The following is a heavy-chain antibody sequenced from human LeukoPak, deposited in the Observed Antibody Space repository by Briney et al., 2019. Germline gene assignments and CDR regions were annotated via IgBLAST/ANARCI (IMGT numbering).Heavy chain of an antibody. J-gene: IGHJ6*02. Sequence: SETLSLTCTVSGGSISNYYWSWIRQPPGKGLEWIGYIYYSGSTNYNPSLKSRVTISVDTSKNQFSLKLSSVTAADTAVNYCARNLKITQDYYYYGMDVWGQGTTVTVSS. CDR2: IYYSGST. CDR3: ARNLKITQDYYYYGMDV. CDR1: GGSISNYY. D-gene: IGHD3-10*01. V-gene: IGHV4-59*12.